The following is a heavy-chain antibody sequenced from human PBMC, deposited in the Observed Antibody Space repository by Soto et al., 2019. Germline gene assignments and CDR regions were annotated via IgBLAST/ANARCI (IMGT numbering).Heavy chain of an antibody. Sequence: PSETLSLTCTVSGGSISSYYWTWIRQPPGKGLEWIGYIHYSGSTNSNPSLKSRVTISVDTSKNQFSLKLSSVTAADTAVYYCARVDGQGDNWGQGTLVTVSA. D-gene: IGHD3-9*01. CDR2: IHYSGST. V-gene: IGHV4-59*08. CDR3: ARVDGQGDN. J-gene: IGHJ4*02. CDR1: GGSISSYY.